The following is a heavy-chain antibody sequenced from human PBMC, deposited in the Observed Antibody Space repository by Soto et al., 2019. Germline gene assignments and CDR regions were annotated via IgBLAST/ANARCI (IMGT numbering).Heavy chain of an antibody. D-gene: IGHD6-13*01. J-gene: IGHJ4*02. CDR2: ISASGNLI. CDR1: GFIFSNHA. V-gene: IGHV3-23*01. CDR3: AKRQGIGSAAKNFDF. Sequence: EVQLLESGGGLVQPGGSLRLSCAASGFIFSNHAMSWVRQAPGKGLEWVSGISASGNLIYYADSMKGRFNMSRDNSKNTLYLQMNSLRAEDTAVYFCAKRQGIGSAAKNFDFWGQGTLVTVSS.